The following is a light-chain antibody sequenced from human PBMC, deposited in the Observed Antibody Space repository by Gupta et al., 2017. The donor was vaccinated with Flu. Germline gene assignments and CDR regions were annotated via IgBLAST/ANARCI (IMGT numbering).Light chain of an antibody. CDR3: SSYTSSSTWV. V-gene: IGLV2-14*01. J-gene: IGLJ3*02. CDR1: SSDVGGYNY. CDR2: EVS. Sequence: SALPQPASVSGSPGQSITISCTGTSSDVGGYNYVSWYQQHPGKAPKLMIYEVSKRPSGVSNRFSGSKSGNTASLTISGLQAEDEADYYCSSYTSSSTWVFGGGTKLTVL.